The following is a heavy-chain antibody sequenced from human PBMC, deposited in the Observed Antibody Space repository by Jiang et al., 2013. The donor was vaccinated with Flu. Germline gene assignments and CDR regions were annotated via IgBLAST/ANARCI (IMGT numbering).Heavy chain of an antibody. V-gene: IGHV6-1*01. Sequence: SLTCAISGDSVSSNSAAWNWIRQSPSRGLEWLGRTYYRSKWYNDYAVSVKGRITINPDTSKNQFSLQLNSVTPEDTAVYYCARDLCCAAAGKTSWFDPWGQGTLVTVSS. D-gene: IGHD6-13*01. J-gene: IGHJ5*02. CDR2: TYYRSKWYN. CDR1: GDSVSSNSAA. CDR3: ARDLCCAAAGKTSWFDP.